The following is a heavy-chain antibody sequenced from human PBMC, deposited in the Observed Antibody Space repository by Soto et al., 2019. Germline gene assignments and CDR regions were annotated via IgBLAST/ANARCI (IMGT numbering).Heavy chain of an antibody. D-gene: IGHD2-15*01. CDR1: GGTFSDFT. CDR3: ARYWSAGSLYGAFDI. CDR2: SIPMIGAT. V-gene: IGHV1-69*06. Sequence: QVQLVQSGSEVKKPGSSVKVSCKASGGTFSDFTLSWLRQAPGRGLEWLGGSIPMIGATNNAQKLKSRLTINADKSTGTVYMELNSLRSDDTDVYYCARYWSAGSLYGAFDIWGQGTEVTVSP. J-gene: IGHJ3*02.